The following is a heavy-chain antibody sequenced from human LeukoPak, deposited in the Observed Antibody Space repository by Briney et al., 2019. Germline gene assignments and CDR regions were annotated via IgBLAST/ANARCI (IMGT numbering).Heavy chain of an antibody. CDR1: GYTFTSYG. CDR3: ARDYDYYDSSGYYRYFDY. V-gene: IGHV1-18*01. D-gene: IGHD3-22*01. CDR2: ISAYNGNT. J-gene: IGHJ4*02. Sequence: ASVKVSCKASGYTFTSYGISWVRQAPGQGVEWMGWISAYNGNTNYAQKLQGRVTMTTDPSTSTAYMELRSLRSDDTAVYYCARDYDYYDSSGYYRYFDYWGQGALVTVSS.